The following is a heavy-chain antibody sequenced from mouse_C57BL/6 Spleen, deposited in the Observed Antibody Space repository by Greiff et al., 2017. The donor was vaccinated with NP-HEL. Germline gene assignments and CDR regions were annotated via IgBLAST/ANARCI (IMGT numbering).Heavy chain of an antibody. CDR3: ARNWDETWFAY. CDR2: IHPNSGST. D-gene: IGHD4-1*01. CDR1: GYTFTSYW. J-gene: IGHJ3*01. Sequence: VQLQQPGAELVKPGASVKLTCKASGYTFTSYWMHWVKQRPGQGLEWIGMIHPNSGSTNYNEKFKSKATLTVDKSSSTAYMQLSSLTSEVSAVYYCARNWDETWFAYWGQGTLVTVSA. V-gene: IGHV1-64*01.